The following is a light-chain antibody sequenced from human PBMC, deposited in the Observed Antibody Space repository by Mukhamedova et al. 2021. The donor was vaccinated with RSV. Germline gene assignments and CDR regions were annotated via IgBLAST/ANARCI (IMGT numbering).Light chain of an antibody. CDR3: QKYDHGPRT. V-gene: IGKV1-27*01. J-gene: IGKJ1*01. Sequence: WYQRRVHGKVPKLLIYAASTLQSGVPSRFSGSGSGADFSLTINSLQPEDVATYYCQKYDHGPRTFGQGTYGDIK. CDR2: AAS.